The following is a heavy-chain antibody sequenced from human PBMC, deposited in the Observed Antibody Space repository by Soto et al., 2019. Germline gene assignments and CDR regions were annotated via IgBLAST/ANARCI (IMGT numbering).Heavy chain of an antibody. CDR2: ISYDGSNK. D-gene: IGHD3-22*01. CDR3: AKDSSNYYDSSGFLGEFDY. J-gene: IGHJ4*02. V-gene: IGHV3-30*18. Sequence: PGGSLRLSCAASGFTFSSYGMHWVRQAPGKGLEWVAVISYDGSNKYYADSVKGRFTISRDNSKNTLYLQMNSLRAEDTAVYYCAKDSSNYYDSSGFLGEFDYWGQGTLVTVSS. CDR1: GFTFSSYG.